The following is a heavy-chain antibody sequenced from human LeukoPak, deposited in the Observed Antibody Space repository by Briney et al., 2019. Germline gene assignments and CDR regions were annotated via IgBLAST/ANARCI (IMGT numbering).Heavy chain of an antibody. D-gene: IGHD3-10*01. CDR2: IYHSGST. CDR3: ARVFTVRGVISFDY. V-gene: IGHV4-59*12. CDR1: GGSISSYY. J-gene: IGHJ4*02. Sequence: SETLSLTCTVSGGSISSYYWSWIRQPPGKGLEWIGYIYHSGSTYYNPSLKSRVTISVDRSRNQFSLKLSSVTAADTAVYYCARVFTVRGVISFDYWGQGTLVTVSS.